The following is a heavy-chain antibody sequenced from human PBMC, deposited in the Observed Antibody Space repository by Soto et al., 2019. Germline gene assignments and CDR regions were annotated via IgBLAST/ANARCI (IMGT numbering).Heavy chain of an antibody. Sequence: SETLSLTCTVSGGSISSYCWSWIRQPPGKGLEWIGYIYYSGSTNYNPSLKSRVTISVDTSKNQFSLKLSSVTAADTAVYYCARERIAAAGTRLIDYWGQGTLVTVSS. CDR3: ARERIAAAGTRLIDY. J-gene: IGHJ4*02. CDR1: GGSISSYC. V-gene: IGHV4-59*01. CDR2: IYYSGST. D-gene: IGHD6-13*01.